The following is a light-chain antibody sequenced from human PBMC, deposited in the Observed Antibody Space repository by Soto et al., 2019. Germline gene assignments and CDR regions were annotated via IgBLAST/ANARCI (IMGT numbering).Light chain of an antibody. CDR2: EVS. Sequence: QSVLTQPASVSGSPGQSITISCTGTGSDVGGYNYVSWYQQHPGKAPKLMIYEVSNRPSGVSNRFSGSKSGNTASLTISGLQAEDEADYYCSSYTSSSTLPFGTGTKLTVL. V-gene: IGLV2-14*01. J-gene: IGLJ1*01. CDR3: SSYTSSSTLP. CDR1: GSDVGGYNY.